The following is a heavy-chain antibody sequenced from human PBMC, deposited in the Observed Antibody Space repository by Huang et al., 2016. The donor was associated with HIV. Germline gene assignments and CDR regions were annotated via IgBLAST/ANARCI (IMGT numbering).Heavy chain of an antibody. Sequence: QVQLVQSGAEFKTPGASLKLSCAASGYIFTTYSIHWFRRVPGQSLQWLGWIHPGNARIPFFQSFTGRVILSSDLSAATVYMQLSGLTADDTATYFCARAARGDGYHGAFDVWGQGTMVTV. CDR2: IHPGNARI. CDR3: ARAARGDGYHGAFDV. V-gene: IGHV1-3*01. J-gene: IGHJ3*01. D-gene: IGHD2-2*03. CDR1: GYIFTTYS.